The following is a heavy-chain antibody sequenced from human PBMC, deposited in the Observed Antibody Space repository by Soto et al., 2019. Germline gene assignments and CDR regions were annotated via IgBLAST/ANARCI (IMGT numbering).Heavy chain of an antibody. CDR2: ISYHGVNK. V-gene: IGHV3-30*04. D-gene: IGHD5-18*01. CDR3: VRGGYLQNPGSDA. J-gene: IGHJ5*02. CDR1: GFSFGSHA. Sequence: QVQLVESGGGVVQTGTSLRLSCVASGFSFGSHAMHWVRQAPGKGLQWVAVISYHGVNKYYTDSVRGRFTVSRDNSKNTVYLQVDSRRSEDTGVYHCVRGGYLQNPGSDAWGQGTLVTVSS.